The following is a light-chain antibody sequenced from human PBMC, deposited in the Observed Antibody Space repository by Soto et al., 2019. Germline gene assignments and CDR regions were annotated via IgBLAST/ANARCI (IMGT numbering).Light chain of an antibody. CDR1: SSNIGTNT. V-gene: IGLV1-44*01. CDR2: SDN. Sequence: QSVLTQPPSASGTPGQRVTIFCSGSSSNIGTNTVIWYQQLPGAAPKLLIYSDNQRPSGVPDRFSGSKSGTSASLAISGLQSEDGADYYCAAWDVSLVVFGGATKVTVL. J-gene: IGLJ2*01. CDR3: AAWDVSLVV.